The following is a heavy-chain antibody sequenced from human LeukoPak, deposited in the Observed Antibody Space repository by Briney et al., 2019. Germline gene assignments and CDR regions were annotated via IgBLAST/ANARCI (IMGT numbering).Heavy chain of an antibody. J-gene: IGHJ4*02. CDR3: AKVVDTEQTRKTTLPPLDY. D-gene: IGHD1/OR15-1a*01. CDR1: GFTFNMYT. CDR2: ISGSGGST. V-gene: IGHV3-23*01. Sequence: GGSLRLSCEASGFTFNMYTMAWVRQTPWEGLEWVSGISGSGGSTHYRDSVKGRFTISRDNGKSTVYLQMINLRVEDTAVYHCAKVVDTEQTRKTTLPPLDYWGQGLLVTVSS.